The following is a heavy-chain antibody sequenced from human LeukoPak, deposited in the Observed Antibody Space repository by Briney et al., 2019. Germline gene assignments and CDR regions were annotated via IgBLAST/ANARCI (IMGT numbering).Heavy chain of an antibody. CDR1: GFTFSSYA. D-gene: IGHD2-2*01. Sequence: GGSLRRSCAASGFTFSSYAMHWVRQAPGKGLEWVAVISYDGSNKYYADSVKGRFTISRDNSKNTLYLQMNSLRAEDTAVYYCARDYMRYWLDPWGQGTLVTVSS. J-gene: IGHJ5*02. CDR2: ISYDGSNK. CDR3: ARDYMRYWLDP. V-gene: IGHV3-30-3*01.